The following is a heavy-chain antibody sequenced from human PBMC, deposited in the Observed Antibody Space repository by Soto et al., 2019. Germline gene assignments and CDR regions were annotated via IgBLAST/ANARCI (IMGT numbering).Heavy chain of an antibody. D-gene: IGHD3-9*01. CDR2: IYHSGST. Sequence: QLQLHESGSGLVKPSETLSVTCVVSGASISSGGDSWSWIRQPPGKGLEWIGNIYHSGSTYYNPSLRIRVSISVDRSKNQFSLKLNSVTAADTAVYYCARLFSNLCRYFDDWGQGTLVTVSS. V-gene: IGHV4-30-2*01. CDR3: ARLFSNLCRYFDD. CDR1: GASISSGGDS. J-gene: IGHJ4*02.